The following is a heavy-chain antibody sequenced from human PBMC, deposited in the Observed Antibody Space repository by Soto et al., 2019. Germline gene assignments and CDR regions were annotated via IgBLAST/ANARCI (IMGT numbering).Heavy chain of an antibody. J-gene: IGHJ4*02. D-gene: IGHD3-10*01. CDR3: ARGGKDFAY. V-gene: IGHV3-7*01. Sequence: EVQLVESGGGLVQPGGSLRLSCAVSGFTFNTYWLSWVRQAPGKGLEWVANIDEDGSEKYYVDSLKGRFTISRDNAKNSLYLQMNSLRVEDTAVYFCARGGKDFAYWGQGTLVTVSS. CDR1: GFTFNTYW. CDR2: IDEDGSEK.